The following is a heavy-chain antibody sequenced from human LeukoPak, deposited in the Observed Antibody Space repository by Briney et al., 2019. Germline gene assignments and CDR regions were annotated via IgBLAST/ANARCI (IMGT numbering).Heavy chain of an antibody. CDR2: INYSGST. J-gene: IGHJ4*02. D-gene: IGHD6-19*01. CDR1: GGSFSGYY. Sequence: SETLSLTCAVYGGSFSGYYWSWIRQPPGKGLEWIGEINYSGSTKYNPSLKSRVTISVDTSKNQFSLRLTSVTAADTAVYYCARRLAVTGIYCFDHWGQGTPVTVSS. V-gene: IGHV4-34*01. CDR3: ARRLAVTGIYCFDH.